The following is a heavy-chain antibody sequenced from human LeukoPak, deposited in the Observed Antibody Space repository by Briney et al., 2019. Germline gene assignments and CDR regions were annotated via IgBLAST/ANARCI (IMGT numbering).Heavy chain of an antibody. CDR2: INHSGST. Sequence: SETLSLTCAVYGGSFSGYYWSWIRQPPGKGLEWIGEINHSGSTNYNPSLRSRVTISVDTSKNQFSLKLSSVTAADTAVYYCARLGYSQTTSIDYWGQGTLVTVSS. J-gene: IGHJ4*02. CDR3: ARLGYSQTTSIDY. CDR1: GGSFSGYY. D-gene: IGHD5-18*01. V-gene: IGHV4-34*01.